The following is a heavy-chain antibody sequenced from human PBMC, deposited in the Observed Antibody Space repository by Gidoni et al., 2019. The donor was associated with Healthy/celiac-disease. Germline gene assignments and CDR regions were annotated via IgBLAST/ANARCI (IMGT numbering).Heavy chain of an antibody. CDR2: IYYSGSP. J-gene: IGHJ4*02. CDR1: GGSISSSSYY. Sequence: QLQLQESGPGLVKPSETLSLTCTVSGGSISSSSYYWGWIRQPPGKGLEWIGSIYYSGSPYYNPSLQSRVPISVGTSKNPFSLKLSSVTAADTAVFFCARAPGMATIYLDYWGPGTLVPVFS. D-gene: IGHD5-12*01. CDR3: ARAPGMATIYLDY. V-gene: IGHV4-39*07.